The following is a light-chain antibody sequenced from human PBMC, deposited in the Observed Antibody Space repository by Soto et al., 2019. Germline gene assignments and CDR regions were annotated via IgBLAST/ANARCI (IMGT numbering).Light chain of an antibody. V-gene: IGKV3-20*01. J-gene: IGKJ5*01. CDR2: GAS. Sequence: EIVLTQSPGTLSLSPGESATLSCRASQTIMNNYLAWYQQKPGQAPRLLIFGASSRATGIPDRFSGSGSGTDFTLTINRLEPEDFAVYYCQQYGRSVPITFGQGTRLEL. CDR3: QQYGRSVPIT. CDR1: QTIMNNY.